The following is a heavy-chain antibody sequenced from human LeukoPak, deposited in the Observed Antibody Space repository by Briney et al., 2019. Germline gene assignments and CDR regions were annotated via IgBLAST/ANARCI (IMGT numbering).Heavy chain of an antibody. D-gene: IGHD2-2*01. CDR1: GFSLSTYG. Sequence: GGSLRLSCAASGFSLSTYGVSWVRQPPGHGLESLPNTKADGSETYYVDSVKGRFTTSTDNAKNSLYPQMNSLRAEDTAVYYCARGRYCSSTRCSFLDYWGPGTLVTVSS. V-gene: IGHV3-7*01. CDR3: ARGRYCSSTRCSFLDY. J-gene: IGHJ4*02. CDR2: TKADGSET.